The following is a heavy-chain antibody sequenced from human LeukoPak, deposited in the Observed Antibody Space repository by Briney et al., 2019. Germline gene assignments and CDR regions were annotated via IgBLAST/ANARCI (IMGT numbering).Heavy chain of an antibody. CDR3: ARETGYYGSGSPFDY. Sequence: GASVKVSCKASGGTFSSYAISWVRQAPGQGLEWMGWISAYNGNTNYAQKLQGRVTMTTDTSTSTAYMELRSLRSDDTAVYYCARETGYYGSGSPFDYWGQGTLVTVSS. J-gene: IGHJ4*02. V-gene: IGHV1-18*01. CDR1: GGTFSSYA. D-gene: IGHD3-10*01. CDR2: ISAYNGNT.